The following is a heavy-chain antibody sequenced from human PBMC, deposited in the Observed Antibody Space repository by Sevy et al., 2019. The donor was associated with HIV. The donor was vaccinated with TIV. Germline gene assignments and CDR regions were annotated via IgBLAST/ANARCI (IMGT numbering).Heavy chain of an antibody. CDR3: CTEGNVLLAEGWGHWFDP. CDR2: IKNKPDGGTT. Sequence: GGSLRLSCAASGFTFNNAWMSWVRQAPGKGLEWIGRIKNKPDGGTTDYAAPVKGRFTISRDDSKNTLYLQMNSLKTEDTAVYHCCTEGNVLLAEGWGHWFDPWGQEPWSPSPQ. CDR1: GFTFNNAW. J-gene: IGHJ5*02. V-gene: IGHV3-15*01. D-gene: IGHD2-8*01.